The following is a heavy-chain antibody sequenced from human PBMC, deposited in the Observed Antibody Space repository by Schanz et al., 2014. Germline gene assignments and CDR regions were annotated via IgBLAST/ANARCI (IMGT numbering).Heavy chain of an antibody. Sequence: VQVVESGGGLVQPGGSLRLSCAASGFTFSDYFMNWIRQAPGKGLEWVAYISDSSSYTNYADSVKGRFTISRDNGKNSLHLQMNSLRAEDTAVYYCAREGAIWGQGTMVTVSS. V-gene: IGHV3-11*06. CDR3: AREGAI. D-gene: IGHD3-16*01. J-gene: IGHJ3*02. CDR2: ISDSSSYT. CDR1: GFTFSDYF.